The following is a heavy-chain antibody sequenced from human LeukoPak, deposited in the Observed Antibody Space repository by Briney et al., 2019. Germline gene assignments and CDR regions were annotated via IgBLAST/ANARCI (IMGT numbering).Heavy chain of an antibody. J-gene: IGHJ5*02. D-gene: IGHD3-22*01. CDR2: IAWDDDK. CDR3: ARTNLQYYYDSSGYWFDP. Sequence: SGPTLVNPTQTLTLTCTFSEFSLSTSGMRVSWIRQPPVKALEWLARIAWDDDKFYSTSLKTRLTISKDTSKNQVVLTMTNMDPVDTATYYCARTNLQYYYDSSGYWFDPWGQGTLVTVSS. V-gene: IGHV2-70*04. CDR1: EFSLSTSGMR.